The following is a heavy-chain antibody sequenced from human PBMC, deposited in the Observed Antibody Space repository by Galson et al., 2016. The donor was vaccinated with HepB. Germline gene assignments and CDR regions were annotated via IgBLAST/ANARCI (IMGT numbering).Heavy chain of an antibody. CDR3: ARGSYSRGHD. Sequence: SLRLSCAASGLNVTSDYMHWVRQAPGKGLEWISVIYSGGTTFYADSVKGRFTIPRDISKNTIYLQMSSLRAEDTALYFCARGSYSRGHDWGQGTLVTVSS. V-gene: IGHV3-53*01. D-gene: IGHD3-10*01. J-gene: IGHJ4*02. CDR2: IYSGGTT. CDR1: GLNVTSDY.